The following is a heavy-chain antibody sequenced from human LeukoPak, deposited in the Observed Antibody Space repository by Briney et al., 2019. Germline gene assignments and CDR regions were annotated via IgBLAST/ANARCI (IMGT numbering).Heavy chain of an antibody. CDR3: AKDGDYGPGSYPFQH. CDR2: ISDSGGST. D-gene: IGHD3-10*01. V-gene: IGHV3-23*01. Sequence: PGGSLRLSCAASGFTFSSYAMNWVRQAPGKGLEWVSAISDSGGSTYYADSVKGRFTISRDNSKKMLYLQMSSLRAEDTAVYYCAKDGDYGPGSYPFQHWGQGTLVTVSS. J-gene: IGHJ1*01. CDR1: GFTFSSYA.